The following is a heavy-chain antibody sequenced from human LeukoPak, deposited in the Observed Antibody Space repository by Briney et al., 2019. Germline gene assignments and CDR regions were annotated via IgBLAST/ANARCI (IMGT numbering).Heavy chain of an antibody. J-gene: IGHJ3*02. CDR2: TYYRSKWYN. CDR3: ARDRMVRGADAFDI. V-gene: IGHV6-1*01. CDR1: GDSVSSNSAA. Sequence: SQTLSLTCAISGDSVSSNSAAWNWLRQSPSRGLEWLRRTYYRSKWYNDYAVSVKSRITINPDTSKNQFSLQLNSVTPEDTAVYYCARDRMVRGADAFDIWGQGTMVTVSS. D-gene: IGHD3-10*01.